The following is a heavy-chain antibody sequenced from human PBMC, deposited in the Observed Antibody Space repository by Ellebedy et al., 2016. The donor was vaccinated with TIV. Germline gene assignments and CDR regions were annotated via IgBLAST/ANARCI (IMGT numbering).Heavy chain of an antibody. CDR3: AKVEAYGNYMDV. CDR1: GFTFSSYA. CDR2: ISGSGGST. D-gene: IGHD5-24*01. Sequence: PGGSLRLSCAASGFTFSSYAMSWVRQAPGKGLEWVSAISGSGGSTYYADSVKGRLTISRDNSKNTLYLQMNSLRAEDTAVYYCAKVEAYGNYMDVWGQGTTVTVSS. V-gene: IGHV3-23*01. J-gene: IGHJ6*02.